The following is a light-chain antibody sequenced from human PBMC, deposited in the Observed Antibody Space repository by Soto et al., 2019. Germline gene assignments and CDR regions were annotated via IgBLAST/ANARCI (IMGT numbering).Light chain of an antibody. J-gene: IGLJ2*01. V-gene: IGLV6-57*04. CDR2: EYY. CDR1: SGNIASKY. CDR3: QSYDNYNVV. Sequence: NFMLTQPHSVSESPGKTVTISCTRSSGNIASKYVQWYQQCPGSAPSTVIYEYYERPSGVPDRFSGAIDSSSNSASLTISGLKTEDEADYYCQSYDNYNVVFGGGTKLTVL.